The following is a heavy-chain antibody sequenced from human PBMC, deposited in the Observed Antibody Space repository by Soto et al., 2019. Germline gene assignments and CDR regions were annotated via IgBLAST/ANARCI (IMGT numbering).Heavy chain of an antibody. CDR2: IYYSGST. V-gene: IGHV4-61*01. CDR3: ARMINSWNNWFDP. CDR1: GGSVSSGSYY. J-gene: IGHJ5*02. Sequence: QVQLQESGPGLVKPSETLSLTCTVSGGSVSSGSYYWSWIRQPPGKGLEWIGDIYYSGSTNYNPPLKSRVTISVDTSKNQFSLKLSSVTAADTAVYYCARMINSWNNWFDPWGQGTLVTVSS. D-gene: IGHD3-22*01.